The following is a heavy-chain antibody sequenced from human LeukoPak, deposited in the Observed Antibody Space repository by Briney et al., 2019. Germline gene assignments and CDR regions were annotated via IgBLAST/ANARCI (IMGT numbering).Heavy chain of an antibody. CDR3: ARSEYYDFWSGYSRYYFDY. J-gene: IGHJ4*02. D-gene: IGHD3-3*01. CDR2: ISAYNGNT. Sequence: ASVKVSCKASGYTFTSYGISWVRQAPGQGLEWMGWISAYNGNTNYAQKLQGRVTMTTDTSTSTAYMELRSLRSDDTAVYYCARSEYYDFWSGYSRYYFDYWGQGTLVTVSS. CDR1: GYTFTSYG. V-gene: IGHV1-18*01.